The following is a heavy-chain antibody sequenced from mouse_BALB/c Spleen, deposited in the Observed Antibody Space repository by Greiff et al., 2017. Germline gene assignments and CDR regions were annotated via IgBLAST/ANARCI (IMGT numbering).Heavy chain of an antibody. J-gene: IGHJ2*01. Sequence: EVNLVESGGGLVQPGGSRKLSCAASGFTFSSFGMHWVRQAPEKGLEWVAYISSGSSTIYYADTVKGRFTISRDNPKNTLFLQMTSLRSEDTAMYYCARSLTALFDYWGQGTTLTVSS. D-gene: IGHD4-1*01. CDR2: ISSGSSTI. CDR3: ARSLTALFDY. CDR1: GFTFSSFG. V-gene: IGHV5-17*02.